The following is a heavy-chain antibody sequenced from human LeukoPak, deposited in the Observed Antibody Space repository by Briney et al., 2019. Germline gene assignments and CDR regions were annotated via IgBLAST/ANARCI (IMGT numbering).Heavy chain of an antibody. Sequence: ETLSLTCAVYGGSFSGYYWSWVRQAPGKGLEWVSVISGSGADTYYADSVKGRFTISRDNSKNTLYLQMNGLRAEDTAVYYCAKTGWSGYDYTNYWGQGTLVTVSS. CDR1: GGSFSGYY. CDR3: AKTGWSGYDYTNY. J-gene: IGHJ4*02. V-gene: IGHV3-23*01. CDR2: ISGSGADT. D-gene: IGHD5-12*01.